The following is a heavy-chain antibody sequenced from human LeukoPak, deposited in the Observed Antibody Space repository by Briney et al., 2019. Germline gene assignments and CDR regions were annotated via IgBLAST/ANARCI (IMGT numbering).Heavy chain of an antibody. D-gene: IGHD5-24*01. CDR2: IIPIFGTA. CDR1: GGTFSSYA. Sequence: ASVKVSCKASGGTFSSYAISWVRQAPGQGLEWMRGIIPIFGTANYAQKFQGRVTITADESTSTAYMELSSLRSEDTAVYYCASRYRYGPDYYYYYMDVWGKGTTVTISS. V-gene: IGHV1-69*13. J-gene: IGHJ6*03. CDR3: ASRYRYGPDYYYYYMDV.